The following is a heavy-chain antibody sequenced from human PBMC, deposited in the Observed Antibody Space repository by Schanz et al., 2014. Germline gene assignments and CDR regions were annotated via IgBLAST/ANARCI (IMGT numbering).Heavy chain of an antibody. CDR3: AKDGGGISTIPFHH. CDR1: RFTFNAYD. D-gene: IGHD3-3*01. Sequence: QVHLVESGGGVVRPGGSLRLSCAASRFTFNAYDMYWIRQAPGKGLEWVALISHDGSNKNSADSVKGRFTISRDNSKNTLYLQMNSLRTEDTAMYYCAKDGGGISTIPFHHWGQGTLVTVSS. CDR2: ISHDGSNK. J-gene: IGHJ1*01. V-gene: IGHV3-30*18.